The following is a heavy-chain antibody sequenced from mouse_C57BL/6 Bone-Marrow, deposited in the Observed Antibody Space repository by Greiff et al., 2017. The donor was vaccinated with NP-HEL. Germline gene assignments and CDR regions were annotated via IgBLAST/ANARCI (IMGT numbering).Heavy chain of an antibody. Sequence: DVMLVESGGGLVKPGGSLKLSCAASGFTFSSYAMSWVRQTPEKRLEWVATIRDGGSYTYSPDNVKGRFTISRDNAKNNLYRQMSHLKSEDTAMYYCARVSFYDGYNYWGQGTTLTVSS. CDR1: GFTFSSYA. D-gene: IGHD2-3*01. V-gene: IGHV5-4*03. CDR2: IRDGGSYT. CDR3: ARVSFYDGYNY. J-gene: IGHJ2*01.